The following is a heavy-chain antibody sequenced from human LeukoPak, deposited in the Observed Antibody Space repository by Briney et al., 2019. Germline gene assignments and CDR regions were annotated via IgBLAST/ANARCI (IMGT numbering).Heavy chain of an antibody. CDR2: IKSDGAGT. CDR1: EFSFSSFW. V-gene: IGHV3-74*01. D-gene: IGHD4-17*01. CDR3: ARGGYGAYMG. J-gene: IGHJ4*02. Sequence: GGSLRLSCAASEFSFSSFWMHWVRQAPGKGLVWVSGIKSDGAGTSYVDSVKGRFTISRDNAKNTLDLQMNSLRAEDTAVYYCARGGYGAYMGWGQGMLVTVSS.